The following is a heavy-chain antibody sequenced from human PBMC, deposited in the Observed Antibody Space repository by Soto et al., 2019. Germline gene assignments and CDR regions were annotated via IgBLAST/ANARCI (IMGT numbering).Heavy chain of an antibody. CDR2: ISFDGSNK. CDR3: GRDRRFVNEYNLRFDY. Sequence: QVQLVESGGGVVQPGRSLRLSCAASGFTFSSYAMHWVRQAPGKGLEWVAVISFDGSNKYYADSVKDRFTVSRDNSKKAMYVQMNSLRAEDTAVYYCGRDRRFVNEYNLRFDYWGQGTLLTVSS. J-gene: IGHJ4*02. D-gene: IGHD1-1*01. CDR1: GFTFSSYA. V-gene: IGHV3-30-3*01.